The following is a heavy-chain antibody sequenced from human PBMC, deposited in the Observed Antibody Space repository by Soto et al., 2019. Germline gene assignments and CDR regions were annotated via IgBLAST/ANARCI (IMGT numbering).Heavy chain of an antibody. Sequence: QITLKESGPTLVKPTQTLTLSCTCSGFSLSTSGLGVGWIRQPPGEALEWLALIYWDDDKRFRPSLKSRLTITKDTPNNQVVLTMTNMDPVDTATYYCARRGVSGNFDYWGQGTLVTVSS. D-gene: IGHD6-19*01. J-gene: IGHJ4*02. V-gene: IGHV2-5*02. CDR3: ARRGVSGNFDY. CDR1: GFSLSTSGLG. CDR2: IYWDDDK.